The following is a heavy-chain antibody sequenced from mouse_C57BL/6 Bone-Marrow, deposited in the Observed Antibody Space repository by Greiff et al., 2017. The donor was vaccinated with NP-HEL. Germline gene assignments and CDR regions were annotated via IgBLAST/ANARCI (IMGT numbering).Heavy chain of an antibody. V-gene: IGHV10-3*01. D-gene: IGHD1-1*01. CDR1: GFTFNNYA. J-gene: IGHJ1*03. CDR2: ISSKSSNYAT. CDR3: VRDYYGSSCYFDV. Sequence: EVKLVESGGGLVQPKGSLKLSCAASGFTFNNYAMHWVRQAQGKGLEWVACISSKSSNYATYYADSVKDRLTISIDDSQSMLYLQMNNMKTEDTAMYYCVRDYYGSSCYFDVWGTGTTVTVSS.